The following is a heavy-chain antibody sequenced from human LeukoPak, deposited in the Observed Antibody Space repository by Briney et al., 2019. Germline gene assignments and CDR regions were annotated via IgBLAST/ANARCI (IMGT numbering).Heavy chain of an antibody. Sequence: ASVTVSCKASGYTFTSYGISWVRQAPGQGLEWMGWISAYNGNTNYAQKLQGRVTMTTDTSTSTAYMELRSLRSDDTAVYYCAKSHYYGSGRGAFDIWGQGTMVTVSS. CDR1: GYTFTSYG. D-gene: IGHD3-10*01. CDR3: AKSHYYGSGRGAFDI. V-gene: IGHV1-18*01. J-gene: IGHJ3*02. CDR2: ISAYNGNT.